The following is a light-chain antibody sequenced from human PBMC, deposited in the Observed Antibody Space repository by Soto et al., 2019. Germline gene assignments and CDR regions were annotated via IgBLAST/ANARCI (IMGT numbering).Light chain of an antibody. V-gene: IGKV3-11*01. Sequence: EIVLTQSPATLSLSPGERATLTCRASQSVSNCLAWYQQKPGQAPKLLIYDASNMASGIPARFSGSGSGTDFTLTISSLEPEDFAVYYCQQRYNWPPTFGQGTRLEN. CDR2: DAS. CDR1: QSVSNC. J-gene: IGKJ5*01. CDR3: QQRYNWPPT.